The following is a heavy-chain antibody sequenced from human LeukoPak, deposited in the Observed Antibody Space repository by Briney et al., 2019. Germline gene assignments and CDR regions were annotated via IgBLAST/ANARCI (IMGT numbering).Heavy chain of an antibody. CDR3: ARDQEGFDY. V-gene: IGHV1-46*01. J-gene: IGHJ4*02. Sequence: GASVKVSCKVSGYTFTSNYIHWVRQAPGQGLEWMGMIYPRDGSTSYAQKFQGRVTVTRDTSMSTVHMELSGLRSEDTAVYYCARDQEGFDYWGQGTLVTVSS. CDR2: IYPRDGST. CDR1: GYTFTSNY.